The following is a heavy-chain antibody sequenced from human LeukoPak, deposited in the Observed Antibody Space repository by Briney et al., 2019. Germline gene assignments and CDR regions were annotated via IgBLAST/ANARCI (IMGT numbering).Heavy chain of an antibody. J-gene: IGHJ4*02. D-gene: IGHD3-10*01. V-gene: IGHV3-30*18. CDR2: ISYDGSNK. Sequence: GGSLRLSCAASGFTFSSYGMHWVRQAPGKGLEWVAVISYDGSNKYYVDSVKGRFTISRDNSKNTLYVQMNSLRAEDTAVYYCAKDRVWFGELLPDYWGQGTLVTVTS. CDR1: GFTFSSYG. CDR3: AKDRVWFGELLPDY.